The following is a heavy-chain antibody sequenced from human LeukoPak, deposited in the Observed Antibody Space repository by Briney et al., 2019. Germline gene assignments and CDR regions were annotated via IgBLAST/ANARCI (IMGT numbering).Heavy chain of an antibody. Sequence: PGGSLRLSCAASGFTFSGYAMSWVRQAPGKGLEWVSAISGSGGSTYYADSVKGRFTISRDNSKNTLYLQMNSLRAEDTAVYYCAQWYCSSPSCYSYYYYMDVWGKGITVTVSS. D-gene: IGHD2-2*01. J-gene: IGHJ6*03. CDR3: AQWYCSSPSCYSYYYYMDV. V-gene: IGHV3-23*01. CDR2: ISGSGGST. CDR1: GFTFSGYA.